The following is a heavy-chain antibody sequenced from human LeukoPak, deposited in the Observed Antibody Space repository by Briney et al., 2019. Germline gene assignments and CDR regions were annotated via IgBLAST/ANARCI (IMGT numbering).Heavy chain of an antibody. CDR1: GGSISSYY. CDR3: AREYSSSSGRTFDY. D-gene: IGHD6-6*01. CDR2: ISTTGST. V-gene: IGHV4-4*07. J-gene: IGHJ4*02. Sequence: SETLSLTCTVSGGSISSYYWNWIRQPAGKGLEWIARISTTGSTNYNPSLKSRLTMSVDTSKNQFSLRLSSVSAADTAVYYCAREYSSSSGRTFDYWGQGTLVTVSS.